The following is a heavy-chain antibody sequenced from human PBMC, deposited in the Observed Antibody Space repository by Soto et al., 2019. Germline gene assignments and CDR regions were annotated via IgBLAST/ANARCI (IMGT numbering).Heavy chain of an antibody. Sequence: ASVKVSCKASGYTFINYYLHWVRLAPGQGLEWLGMINPSSGDTTSAQKFQARVTMTRGSSPRTVDLDLSSLRSDDTAVYYCARSTGRYYFDYWGQGTLVTVSS. CDR3: ARSTGRYYFDY. CDR2: INPSSGDT. J-gene: IGHJ4*02. D-gene: IGHD1-1*01. CDR1: GYTFINYY. V-gene: IGHV1-46*01.